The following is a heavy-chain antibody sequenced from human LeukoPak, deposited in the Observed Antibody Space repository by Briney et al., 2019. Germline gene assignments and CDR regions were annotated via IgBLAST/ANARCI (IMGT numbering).Heavy chain of an antibody. Sequence: PGGSLRLSCAASGFTFSSYSMNWVRQAPGKGLEWVSSISSSSSYIYYADSVRGRFTISRDNAKNSLYLQMNSLRAEDTAVYYCARDAYSSSWFEEWGQGTLVTVSS. D-gene: IGHD6-13*01. CDR3: ARDAYSSSWFEE. CDR1: GFTFSSYS. CDR2: ISSSSSYI. V-gene: IGHV3-21*01. J-gene: IGHJ5*02.